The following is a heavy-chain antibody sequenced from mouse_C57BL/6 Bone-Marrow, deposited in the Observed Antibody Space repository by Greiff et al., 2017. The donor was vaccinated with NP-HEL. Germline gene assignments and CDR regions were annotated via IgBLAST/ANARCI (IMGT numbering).Heavy chain of an antibody. J-gene: IGHJ1*03. D-gene: IGHD1-1*01. CDR3: ARSLLTTVERGYFDV. CDR2: IHPNSGST. CDR1: GYTFTSYW. V-gene: IGHV1-64*01. Sequence: QVQLKQPGAELVKPGASVKLSCKASGYTFTSYWMHWVKQRPGQGLEWIGMIHPNSGSTNYNEKFKSKATLTVDKSSSTAYMQLSSLTSEDSAVYYCARSLLTTVERGYFDVWGTGPTVTVAS.